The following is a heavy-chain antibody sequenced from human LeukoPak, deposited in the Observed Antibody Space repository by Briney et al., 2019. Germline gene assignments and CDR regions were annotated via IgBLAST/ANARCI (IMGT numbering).Heavy chain of an antibody. D-gene: IGHD3-3*01. V-gene: IGHV1-18*01. CDR3: ARDETIFGVVINRAFDY. CDR1: GYTFTSYA. CDR2: ISAYNGNT. Sequence: ASVKVSCKASGYTFTSYAISWVRQAPGQGLEWMGWISAYNGNTNYAQKLQGRVTMTTDTSTSTAYMELRSLRSDDTAVYYCARDETIFGVVINRAFDYWGQGTLVTVSS. J-gene: IGHJ4*02.